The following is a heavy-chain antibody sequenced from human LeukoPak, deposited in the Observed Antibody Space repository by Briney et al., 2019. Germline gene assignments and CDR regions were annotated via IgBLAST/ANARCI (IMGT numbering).Heavy chain of an antibody. CDR2: IYYSGST. CDR1: GGSISSYY. Sequence: SETLSLTCTVSGGSISSYYWSWIRQPPGKGLEWIGYIYYSGSTNYNPSLKSRVTISVDTSKNQFSLKLSSVTAADTAVYYCARAPTSSWYAEVFDYWGQGTLVTVSS. CDR3: ARAPTSSWYAEVFDY. V-gene: IGHV4-59*08. J-gene: IGHJ4*02. D-gene: IGHD6-13*01.